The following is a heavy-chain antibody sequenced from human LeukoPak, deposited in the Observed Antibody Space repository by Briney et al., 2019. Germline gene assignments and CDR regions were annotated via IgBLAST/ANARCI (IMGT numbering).Heavy chain of an antibody. CDR2: IITIFGTA. CDR3: ARSEYSYPQAHFDY. CDR1: GGTFSSYA. V-gene: IGHV1-69*13. D-gene: IGHD5-18*01. Sequence: ASVKVSCKASGGTFSSYAISWVRQAPGQGLEWMGRIITIFGTANYAQKFQGRVTITADESTSTAYMELSSLRSEDTAVYYCARSEYSYPQAHFDYWGQGTLVTVSS. J-gene: IGHJ4*02.